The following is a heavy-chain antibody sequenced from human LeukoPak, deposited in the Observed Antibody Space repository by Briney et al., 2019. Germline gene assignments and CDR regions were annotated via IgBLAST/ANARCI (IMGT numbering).Heavy chain of an antibody. CDR2: IYYSGSA. Sequence: PSETLPLTCTVSGGSISSYYWSWIRQPPGKGLEWIGYIYYSGSANYNPSLKSRVTISVDTSKNQFSLKLSSVTAADTAVYHCARGDHGFVLDYWGQGTLVTVSS. V-gene: IGHV4-59*01. CDR3: ARGDHGFVLDY. D-gene: IGHD2-8*01. J-gene: IGHJ4*02. CDR1: GGSISSYY.